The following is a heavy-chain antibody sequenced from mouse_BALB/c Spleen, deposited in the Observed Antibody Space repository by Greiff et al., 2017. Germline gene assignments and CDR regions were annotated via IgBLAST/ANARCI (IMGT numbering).Heavy chain of an antibody. CDR3: ARWITTVVGFDY. D-gene: IGHD1-1*01. Sequence: QVQLQQPGAELVKPGASVKLSCKASGYTFTSYWMHWVKQRPGQGLEWIGEINPSNGRTNYNEKFKSKATLTVDKSSSTAYMQLSSLTSEDSAVYYCARWITTVVGFDYWGQGTTLTVSS. CDR2: INPSNGRT. CDR1: GYTFTSYW. J-gene: IGHJ2*01. V-gene: IGHV1S81*02.